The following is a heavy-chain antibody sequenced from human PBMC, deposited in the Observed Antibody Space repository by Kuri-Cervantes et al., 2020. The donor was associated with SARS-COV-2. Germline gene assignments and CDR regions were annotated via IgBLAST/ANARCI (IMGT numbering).Heavy chain of an antibody. CDR3: ARGPRYCSSTSCYPGLLRYYCCMDV. Sequence: ESLKISWAVLGFSFKTYAMDWVRQAPGKGLEWVSSSSSSGSYKHYADSVKGIFPISRDNAKNTLYLQMNSLRAEDTAVYYCARGPRYCSSTSCYPGLLRYYCCMDVWGQGTTVTVSS. D-gene: IGHD2-2*01. J-gene: IGHJ6*02. CDR1: GFSFKTYA. CDR2: SSSSGSYK. V-gene: IGHV3-21*01.